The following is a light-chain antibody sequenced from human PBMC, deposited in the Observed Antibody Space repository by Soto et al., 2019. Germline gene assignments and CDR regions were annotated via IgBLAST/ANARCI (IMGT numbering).Light chain of an antibody. CDR3: GTWDNSLSAGA. CDR2: DNN. J-gene: IGLJ2*01. CDR1: SSNIGNNY. V-gene: IGLV1-51*01. Sequence: QSVLTQPPSVSAAPGQKVTISCSGSSSNIGNNYVSWYQQLPGTAPKLLIYDNNKRPSGIPDRFSGSKSGTSATLDITGLQTGGEADYYCGTWDNSLSAGAFGGGTQLTVL.